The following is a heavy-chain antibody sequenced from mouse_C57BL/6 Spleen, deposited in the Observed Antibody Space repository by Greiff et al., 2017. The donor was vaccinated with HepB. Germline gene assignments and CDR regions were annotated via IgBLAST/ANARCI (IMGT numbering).Heavy chain of an antibody. D-gene: IGHD2-2*01. V-gene: IGHV1-64*01. CDR2: IHPNSGST. J-gene: IGHJ4*01. CDR3: ARAELYGYDGVYAMDY. Sequence: QVQLQQPGAELVKPGASVKLSCKASGYTFTSYWMHWVKQRPGQGLEWIGMIHPNSGSTNYNEKFKSKATLTVDKSSSTAYMQLSSLTSEDSAVYYCARAELYGYDGVYAMDYWGQGTSVTVSS. CDR1: GYTFTSYW.